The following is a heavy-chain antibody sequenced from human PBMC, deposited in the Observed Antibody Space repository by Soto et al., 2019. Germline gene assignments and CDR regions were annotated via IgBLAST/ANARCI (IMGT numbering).Heavy chain of an antibody. Sequence: SETLSLTCAVSSGSISNNNWWTWVRQSPGKGLEWIGDIYHSGSTNYNPSLKSRVTISADKSKNQFSLKLTSVTAADTAVYYCARLYGGNLFDYWGQGTLVTVSS. J-gene: IGHJ4*02. CDR2: IYHSGST. D-gene: IGHD4-17*01. V-gene: IGHV4-4*02. CDR1: SGSISNNNW. CDR3: ARLYGGNLFDY.